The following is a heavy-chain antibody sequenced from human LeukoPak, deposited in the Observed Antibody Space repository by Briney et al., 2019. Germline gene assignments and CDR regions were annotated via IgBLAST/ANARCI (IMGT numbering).Heavy chain of an antibody. Sequence: GGSLRLSCAASGFTFSTCAMSWVRQAPGKGLEWVSGISGTTSGTYFADSVKGRFTISRDNSKNTLFLQVNSLRAEDTAVYYCAKVRTYFYHGLDVWGQGTTVTVSS. CDR2: ISGTTSGT. V-gene: IGHV3-23*01. CDR3: AKVRTYFYHGLDV. J-gene: IGHJ6*02. CDR1: GFTFSTCA. D-gene: IGHD1-14*01.